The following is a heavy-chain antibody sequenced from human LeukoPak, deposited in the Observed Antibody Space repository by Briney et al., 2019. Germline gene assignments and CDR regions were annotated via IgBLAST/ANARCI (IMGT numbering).Heavy chain of an antibody. J-gene: IGHJ3*02. V-gene: IGHV3-7*03. CDR1: GFTFVSHW. Sequence: GGSLRLSCVASGFTFVSHWMTWVRQAPGKGLEWVANINQDESEKYYVDSVKGRFTISRDNAKNSLYLQMNSLRAEDTALYYCAKDFHRLGEFDAFDIWGQGTMVTVSS. CDR2: INQDESEK. D-gene: IGHD3-16*01. CDR3: AKDFHRLGEFDAFDI.